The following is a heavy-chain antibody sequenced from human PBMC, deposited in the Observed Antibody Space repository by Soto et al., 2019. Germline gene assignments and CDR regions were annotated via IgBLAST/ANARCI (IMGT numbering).Heavy chain of an antibody. J-gene: IGHJ4*02. CDR1: GFTFSSYG. Sequence: QVQLVESGGGVVQPGRSLRLSCAASGFTFSSYGMHWVRQAPGKGLEWVAVISYDGSNKYYADSVKGRFTISRDNSKNTLYLPMNSLRAEDTAVYYCAKVGNYYGSGSCDYWGQGSLVTVSS. CDR2: ISYDGSNK. CDR3: AKVGNYYGSGSCDY. D-gene: IGHD3-10*01. V-gene: IGHV3-30*18.